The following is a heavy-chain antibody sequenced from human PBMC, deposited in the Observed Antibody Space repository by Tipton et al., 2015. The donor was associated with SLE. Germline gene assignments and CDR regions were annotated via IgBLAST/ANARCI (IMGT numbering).Heavy chain of an antibody. CDR2: IYYSGST. CDR1: GGSFSGYY. Sequence: TLSLTCAVYGGSFSGYYWSWIRQHPGKGLEWIGYIYYSGSTYYNPSLKSRVTISVDTSKNQFSLKLSSVTAADTAVYYCARTRGYSYGLFDYWGQGTLVTVSS. J-gene: IGHJ4*02. V-gene: IGHV4-31*11. D-gene: IGHD5-18*01. CDR3: ARTRGYSYGLFDY.